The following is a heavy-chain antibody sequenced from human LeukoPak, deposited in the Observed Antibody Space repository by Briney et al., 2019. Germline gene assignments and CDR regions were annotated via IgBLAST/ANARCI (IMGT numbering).Heavy chain of an antibody. Sequence: ASVKVSCKASGGTFSTYAVSWVRQAPGQGLEWMGGIIPDFGTTNYAQKFQGRVTITADASTSTAYKELSSLRSDDTAVYYCARDFWRGTAFDPWGQGTLVTVSS. CDR3: ARDFWRGTAFDP. D-gene: IGHD3-3*01. J-gene: IGHJ5*02. CDR1: GGTFSTYA. V-gene: IGHV1-69*13. CDR2: IIPDFGTT.